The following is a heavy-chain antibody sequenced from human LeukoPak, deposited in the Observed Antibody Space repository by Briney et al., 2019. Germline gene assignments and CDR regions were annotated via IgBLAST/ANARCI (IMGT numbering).Heavy chain of an antibody. D-gene: IGHD3-9*01. V-gene: IGHV4-59*08. CDR1: GGSISSYY. CDR3: ARLTFDWYYFDY. J-gene: IGHJ4*02. Sequence: SETLSLTCTVSGGSISSYYWSWIRQPPGKGLEWMGYIYYSGSTNYNPSLKSRVTISVDTSKNQFSLQLRSVTAADTAVYYCARLTFDWYYFDYWGPGTLVTVSS. CDR2: IYYSGST.